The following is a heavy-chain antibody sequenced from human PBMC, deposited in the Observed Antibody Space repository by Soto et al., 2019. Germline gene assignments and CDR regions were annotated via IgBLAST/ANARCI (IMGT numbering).Heavy chain of an antibody. CDR1: GGSISSGGYY. CDR2: IYYSGST. D-gene: IGHD3-9*01. CDR3: ARGHYDILTGYYVNYFDY. J-gene: IGHJ4*02. Sequence: SETLSLTCTVSGGSISSGGYYWSWIRQHPGKGLEWIGYIYYSGSTYYNPSLKSRVTISVDTPKNQFSLKLSSVTAADTAVYYCARGHYDILTGYYVNYFDYWGQGTLVTVSS. V-gene: IGHV4-31*03.